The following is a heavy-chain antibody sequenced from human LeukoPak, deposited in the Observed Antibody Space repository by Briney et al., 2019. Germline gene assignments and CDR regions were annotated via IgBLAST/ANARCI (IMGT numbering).Heavy chain of an antibody. CDR2: ISSYNGDT. CDR1: GYTFTSYG. J-gene: IGHJ4*02. CDR3: ARGDYGGGFDY. V-gene: IGHV1-18*01. D-gene: IGHD4-23*01. Sequence: ASVKVSCKASGYTFTSYGITWVRQAPGQGLEWMGWISSYNGDTKYAQKVQGRVTVTTDTSTSTAYMELRSLSLDDTAVYYCARGDYGGGFDYWGQGTLVTVSS.